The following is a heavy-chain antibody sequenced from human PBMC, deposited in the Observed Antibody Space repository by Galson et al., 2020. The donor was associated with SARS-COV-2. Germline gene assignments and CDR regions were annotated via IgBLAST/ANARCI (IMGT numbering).Heavy chain of an antibody. Sequence: ASVKVSCKASGYTFNGYYMHWVRQAPGQGLEWMGWINPNSGGTNYAQKFQGRVTMTRDTSISTAYMELSRLRADDTAVYYCARLRYYDVLTGYIVDVWGQGTMVTVSS. J-gene: IGHJ6*02. CDR2: INPNSGGT. V-gene: IGHV1-2*02. CDR1: GYTFNGYY. CDR3: ARLRYYDVLTGYIVDV. D-gene: IGHD3-9*01.